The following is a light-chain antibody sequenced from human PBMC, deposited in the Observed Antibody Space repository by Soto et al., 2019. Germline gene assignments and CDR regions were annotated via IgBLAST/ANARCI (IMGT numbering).Light chain of an antibody. J-gene: IGLJ2*01. CDR3: SSYTTSNTLL. V-gene: IGLV2-14*01. CDR1: SGDIGGYNY. Sequence: QSALTQPASVSGSPGQSITISCTGTSGDIGGYNYVSWYQQHPGTAPKLMIYDVSDRPXXVSNRFSGSKSGNTASLTISGXXXXDXXYYYCSSYTTSNTLLFGGGTKLTVL. CDR2: DVS.